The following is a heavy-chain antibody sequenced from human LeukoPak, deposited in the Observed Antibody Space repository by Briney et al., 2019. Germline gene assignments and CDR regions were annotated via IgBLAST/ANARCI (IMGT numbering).Heavy chain of an antibody. J-gene: IGHJ5*02. CDR3: ARGSRVAVSGSRPFDP. CDR2: INHSGST. D-gene: IGHD6-13*01. CDR1: GGSFSTYY. V-gene: IGHV4-34*01. Sequence: NASETLSLTCAVSGGSFSTYYWSLIRQPPGKGLEWIGEINHSGSTKYNPFLKSRVTISIDTSKNQFSLKLNSVTAADTALYYCARGSRVAVSGSRPFDPWGQGTLVTVSS.